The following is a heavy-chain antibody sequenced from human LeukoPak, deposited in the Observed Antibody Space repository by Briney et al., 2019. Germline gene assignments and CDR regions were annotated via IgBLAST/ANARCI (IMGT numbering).Heavy chain of an antibody. CDR1: GFTFSSYT. Sequence: PGGSLRLSCAASGFTFSSYTMNWVRKAPGKGLEWISYISSSSSIMYYADSVKGRFSISRDNAKNSLHLQMNSLRDEDTAVYYCARDKSGSDSARGAVIDICGQGAMVTVSS. V-gene: IGHV3-48*02. CDR2: ISSSSSIM. CDR3: ARDKSGSDSARGAVIDI. D-gene: IGHD1-26*01. J-gene: IGHJ3*02.